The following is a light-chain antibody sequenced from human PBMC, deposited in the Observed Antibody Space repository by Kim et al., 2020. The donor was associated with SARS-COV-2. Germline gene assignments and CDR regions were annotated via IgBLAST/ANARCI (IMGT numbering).Light chain of an antibody. CDR1: SSDIGGYKF. V-gene: IGLV2-14*03. J-gene: IGLJ3*02. CDR3: SSWTSSNTMV. CDR2: DVT. Sequence: QSALTQPASVSGSPGQSITISCTGTSSDIGGYKFVSWYQQHPGKAPKLMIYDVTTRPSGISNRFSGSQSGNTASLTISGLQPEDEADYYCSSWTSSNTMVFGGGTQLTVL.